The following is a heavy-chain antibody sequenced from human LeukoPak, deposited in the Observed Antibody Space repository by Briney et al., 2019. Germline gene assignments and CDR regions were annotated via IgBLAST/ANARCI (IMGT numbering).Heavy chain of an antibody. V-gene: IGHV3-11*05. Sequence: GGSLRLSCAASGFIFSDCYMTWVRQAPGKGLEWVSYISDSSDFTNYADSVKGRFTISRDNLKNTLYVQMNSLRVEDTAVYYCAKGHSAHGTGFDYWGQGTLVIVSS. CDR1: GFIFSDCY. J-gene: IGHJ4*02. D-gene: IGHD1-1*01. CDR3: AKGHSAHGTGFDY. CDR2: ISDSSDFT.